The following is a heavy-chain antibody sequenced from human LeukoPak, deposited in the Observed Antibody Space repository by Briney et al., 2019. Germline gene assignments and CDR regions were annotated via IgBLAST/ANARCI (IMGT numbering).Heavy chain of an antibody. V-gene: IGHV4-31*03. J-gene: IGHJ2*01. CDR3: ARDRYTVVSWYFDL. Sequence: SETLSLTCTVSGGSLSSGGYYWSWIRQPPGKGLEWIGYIYYSGSTYYNPSLKSRVTISVDTSKNQFSLKLSSVTAADTAVYYCARDRYTVVSWYFDLWGRGTLVTVSS. CDR1: GGSLSSGGYY. D-gene: IGHD4-23*01. CDR2: IYYSGST.